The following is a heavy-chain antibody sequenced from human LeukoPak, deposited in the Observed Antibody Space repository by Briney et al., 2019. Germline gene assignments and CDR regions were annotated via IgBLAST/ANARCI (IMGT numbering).Heavy chain of an antibody. V-gene: IGHV1-3*01. Sequence: ASVKVSRKASGYTFTSYAMHWVRQAPGQRLEWMGWINAGNGNTKYSQKFQGRVTITRDTSASTAYMELSSLRSEDTAVYYCGFTPVAGRRNYFDYWGQGTLVTVSS. CDR2: INAGNGNT. D-gene: IGHD6-19*01. CDR1: GYTFTSYA. CDR3: GFTPVAGRRNYFDY. J-gene: IGHJ4*02.